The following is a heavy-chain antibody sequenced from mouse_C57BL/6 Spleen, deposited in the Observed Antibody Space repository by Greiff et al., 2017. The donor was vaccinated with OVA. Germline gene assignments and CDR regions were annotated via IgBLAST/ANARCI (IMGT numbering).Heavy chain of an antibody. Sequence: VQLKQSGGGLAKPGGSLKLSCAASGFTFSDYGMHWVRQAPEKGLEWVAYISSGSSTIYYADTVKGRVTLSGDNATNTPFLQLTNLRSEDTAMYDGERRGDYEAMDYWGQGTSVTVSS. CDR2: ISSGSSTI. CDR3: ERRGDYEAMDY. V-gene: IGHV5-17*01. J-gene: IGHJ4*01. CDR1: GFTFSDYG.